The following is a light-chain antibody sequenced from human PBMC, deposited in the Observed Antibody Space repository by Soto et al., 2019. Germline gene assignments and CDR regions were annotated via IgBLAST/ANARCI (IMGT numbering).Light chain of an antibody. V-gene: IGKV3-20*01. CDR2: AAS. CDR1: QSVSSSY. J-gene: IGKJ4*01. CDR3: PQYGSSPLT. Sequence: EIVLTQSPGTLSLSPGERATLSCRASQSVSSSYFAWYQQKPGQAPRLLIYAASSRATGIPDRFSGSGSGTDFTLTISRLEPEDFAVYYCPQYGSSPLTFGGGTKVEIK.